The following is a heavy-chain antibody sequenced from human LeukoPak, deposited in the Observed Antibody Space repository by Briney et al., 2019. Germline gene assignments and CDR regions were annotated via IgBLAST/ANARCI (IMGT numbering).Heavy chain of an antibody. J-gene: IGHJ5*02. V-gene: IGHV3-53*01. Sequence: GGSLRLSCAASGFTINTNYMSWVRQAPGKGLEWVSGIYTGNSTSYADSVRGRFTISRDNSKNTFYLQMYSLRAEDTAAYYCVGYHSESPAPWGQGTLVTVSS. CDR1: GFTINTNY. CDR3: VGYHSESPAP. CDR2: IYTGNST. D-gene: IGHD3-10*01.